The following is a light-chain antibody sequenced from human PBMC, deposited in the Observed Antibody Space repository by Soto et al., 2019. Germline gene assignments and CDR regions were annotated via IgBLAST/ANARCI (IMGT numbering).Light chain of an antibody. Sequence: DIQMTQSPSTLSASVGDSVTITCRASQNVNNWVAWYQQKPGKAPRFLIYDASSLESGVPSRFSGSGSGTDFTLTISSLQPDDVANYYCQRYNSYSRTFGQGTKVEIK. J-gene: IGKJ1*01. CDR3: QRYNSYSRT. CDR1: QNVNNW. V-gene: IGKV1-5*01. CDR2: DAS.